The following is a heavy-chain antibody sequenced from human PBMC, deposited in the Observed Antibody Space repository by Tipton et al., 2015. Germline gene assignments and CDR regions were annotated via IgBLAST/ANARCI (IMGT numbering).Heavy chain of an antibody. CDR1: GYSISSGYY. CDR2: ISHSGST. V-gene: IGHV4-38-2*01. Sequence: TLSLTCDVSGYSISSGYYWGWIRQPPGKGLEWIGTISHSGSTYYNPSLKSRVTISADTSKNQFSLKLSSVTAADTAVYYCACQDYDILTRDYQTVDYWGQGTLVTVSS. CDR3: ACQDYDILTRDYQTVDY. J-gene: IGHJ4*02. D-gene: IGHD3-9*01.